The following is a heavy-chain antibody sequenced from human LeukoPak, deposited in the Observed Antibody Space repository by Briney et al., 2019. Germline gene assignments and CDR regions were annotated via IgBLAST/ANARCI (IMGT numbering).Heavy chain of an antibody. D-gene: IGHD3-3*01. CDR2: ISYDGSNK. CDR3: ARAPQDYDSWSGYGLKPDY. CDR1: GFTFSSYA. Sequence: GGSLRLSCAASGFTFSSYAMHWVRQAPGKGLEWVAVISYDGSNKYYADSVKGRFTISRDNSKNTLYLQMNSLRAEDTAVYYCARAPQDYDSWSGYGLKPDYWGQGTLVTVSS. V-gene: IGHV3-30*01. J-gene: IGHJ4*02.